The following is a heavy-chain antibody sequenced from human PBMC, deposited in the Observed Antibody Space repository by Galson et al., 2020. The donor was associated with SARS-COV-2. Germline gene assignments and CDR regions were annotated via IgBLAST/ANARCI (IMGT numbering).Heavy chain of an antibody. Sequence: SQTLSLTCAISGDSVSSTSAAWNWIRQSPSGSLEWLGRTFYRSKWQTDYAPSVSTRITISADTSKNQVSLQLNSVSPEDTAVYYCARVVLLARGFNYWGQGTLVTFSS. J-gene: IGHJ4*02. CDR1: GDSVSSTSAA. CDR3: ARVVLLARGFNY. D-gene: IGHD2-8*01. V-gene: IGHV6-1*01. CDR2: TFYRSKWQT.